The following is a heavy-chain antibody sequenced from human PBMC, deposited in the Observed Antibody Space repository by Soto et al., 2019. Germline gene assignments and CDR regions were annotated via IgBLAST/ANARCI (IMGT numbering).Heavy chain of an antibody. CDR2: IRSSGTTK. CDR1: GFPFRNYS. V-gene: IGHV3-48*01. Sequence: EVQLVESGGGLVQPGGSLRLSCGASGFPFRNYSMNWVRQAPGKGLEWVSYIRSSGTTKYYADAVKGRFTISRDNAKNSLLLQLISLGVEDTAVYDCASSHYYAGGGFPLPFDVWGHGTLVTVSS. D-gene: IGHD2-8*02. J-gene: IGHJ4*01. CDR3: ASSHYYAGGGFPLPFDV.